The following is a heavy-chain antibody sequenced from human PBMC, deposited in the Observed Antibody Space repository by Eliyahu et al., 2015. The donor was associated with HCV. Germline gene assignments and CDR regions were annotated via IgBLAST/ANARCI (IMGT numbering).Heavy chain of an antibody. CDR2: IYYSGST. V-gene: IGHV4-31*03. J-gene: IGHJ5*02. CDR3: ARAAGGGFDP. D-gene: IGHD1-14*01. Sequence: QLQLQESGPGLVKPSQTLSLTCTVSGGSIDTGGYSWXWIRQHPGKGLEWIGYIYYSGSTYYNPSLKNRVIMSIDTSNNQFFLKLSFVTAADTAVYYCARAAGGGFDPWGQGTLVTVSS. CDR1: GGSIDTGGYS.